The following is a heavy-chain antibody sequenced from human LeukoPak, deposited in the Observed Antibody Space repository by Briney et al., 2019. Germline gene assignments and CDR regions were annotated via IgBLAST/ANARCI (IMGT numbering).Heavy chain of an antibody. CDR1: GFTFSSYS. CDR3: ARGHYGLDV. CDR2: IETSGSTI. V-gene: IGHV3-48*04. Sequence: GGSLRLSCAASGFTFSSYSMNWVRQAPGEGLEWVSYIETSGSTIYYADSVKGRFTISRDNAKNSLYLQMNSLRAEDTAVYYCARGHYGLDVWGQGTTVTVSS. J-gene: IGHJ6*02.